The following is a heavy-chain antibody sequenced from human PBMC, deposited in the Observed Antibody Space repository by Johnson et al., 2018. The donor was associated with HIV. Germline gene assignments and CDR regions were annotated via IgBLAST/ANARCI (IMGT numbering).Heavy chain of an antibody. CDR2: ISWNRGSI. Sequence: VQLVESGGGLVQPGRSLRLSCVASGFTFDDYAMHWVRQVSGKGLEWVSGISWNRGSIGYADSVKGRFTISRDNAKNSLYLQMNSLRSEDTSLYYCAKDMGGVGVMLDNAFDIWGQGTMVTVSS. CDR3: AKDMGGVGVMLDNAFDI. V-gene: IGHV3-9*01. CDR1: GFTFDDYA. D-gene: IGHD3-16*01. J-gene: IGHJ3*02.